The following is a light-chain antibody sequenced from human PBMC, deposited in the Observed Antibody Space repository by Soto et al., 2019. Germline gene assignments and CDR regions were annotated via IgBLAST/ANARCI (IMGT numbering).Light chain of an antibody. CDR2: EVN. CDR1: SSDVGGYNY. Sequence: QSALTQPASVSASPGQSITISCTGTSSDVGGYNYVSWYQQHPGKAPKLIIYEVNNRPSGVSNRFSDSKSGNTASLTISGLQPEDEADYYCTSYTSRNTYFFGSGTKVTVL. CDR3: TSYTSRNTYF. J-gene: IGLJ1*01. V-gene: IGLV2-14*01.